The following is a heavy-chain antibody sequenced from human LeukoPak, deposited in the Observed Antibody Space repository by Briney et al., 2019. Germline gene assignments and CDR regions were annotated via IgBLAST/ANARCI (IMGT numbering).Heavy chain of an antibody. Sequence: GGSLRLSCVGSGFSLSGDWMTWVRQAPGTGLEWVANIKEDGGETYYVDSVRGRFTISRDNAKNSLYLQMNNLRAEDPAVYFCARPVNRLFLFWGPGTLVTVSS. D-gene: IGHD2-21*01. CDR1: GFSLSGDW. J-gene: IGHJ4*02. V-gene: IGHV3-7*01. CDR3: ARPVNRLFLF. CDR2: IKEDGGET.